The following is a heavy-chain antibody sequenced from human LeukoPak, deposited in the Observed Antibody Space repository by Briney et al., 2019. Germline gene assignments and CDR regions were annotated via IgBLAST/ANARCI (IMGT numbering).Heavy chain of an antibody. J-gene: IGHJ4*02. CDR2: ISAYNGNT. CDR1: GYTFTSYG. D-gene: IGHD2-2*01. Sequence: ASVKVSCKASGYTFTSYGISWVRQAPGQGLDWMGWISAYNGNTNYAQKLQGRVTMTTDTSTSTAYMELRSLRSDDTAVYYCARGCSSTSCYLLDYWGQGTLVTVSS. V-gene: IGHV1-18*01. CDR3: ARGCSSTSCYLLDY.